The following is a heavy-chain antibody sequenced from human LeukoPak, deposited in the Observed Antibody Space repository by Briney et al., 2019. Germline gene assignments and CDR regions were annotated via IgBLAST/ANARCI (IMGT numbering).Heavy chain of an antibody. D-gene: IGHD2-15*01. Sequence: ASVKVSCKASGYTFTDYFMNWMRQAPGQRLEWMGWINAGNGNTKYSQKFQGRVTITRDTSASTAYMELSSLRSEDTAVYYCARDRRYCSGGSCYVFDYWGQGTLVTVSS. CDR1: GYTFTDYF. V-gene: IGHV1/OR15-3*02. CDR3: ARDRRYCSGGSCYVFDY. J-gene: IGHJ4*02. CDR2: INAGNGNT.